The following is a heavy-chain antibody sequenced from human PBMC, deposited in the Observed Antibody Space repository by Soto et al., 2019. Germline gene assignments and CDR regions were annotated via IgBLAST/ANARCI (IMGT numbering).Heavy chain of an antibody. CDR2: ISSSGVST. J-gene: IGHJ4*02. Sequence: PGGSLRLSCAASGFTFSSYGMHWVRQAPGKGLEYVSAISSSGVSTYYANSVKGRFTISRDNSHNTLFLQMGSLRAEDTAVYYCAARYCSGSCFHFDYWGQGSLVTVSS. CDR3: AARYCSGSCFHFDY. D-gene: IGHD2-15*01. CDR1: GFTFSSYG. V-gene: IGHV3-64*01.